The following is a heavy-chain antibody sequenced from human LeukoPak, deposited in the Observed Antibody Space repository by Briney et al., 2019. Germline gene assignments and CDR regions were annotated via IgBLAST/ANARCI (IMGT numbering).Heavy chain of an antibody. D-gene: IGHD3-10*02. Sequence: PSETLSLTCTVSGGSISSYYWSWIRQPPGKGLEWIGYIYATGSTNYNPSLKSRVTISVDTSKNQFSLNLRSVTAADTAVDYCARQCSVRSPLGPWGQGTLVTVSS. CDR3: ARQCSVRSPLGP. V-gene: IGHV4-4*09. CDR2: IYATGST. J-gene: IGHJ5*02. CDR1: GGSISSYY.